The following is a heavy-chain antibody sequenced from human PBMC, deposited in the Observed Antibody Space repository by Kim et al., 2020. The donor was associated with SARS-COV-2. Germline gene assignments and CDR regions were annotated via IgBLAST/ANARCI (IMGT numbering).Heavy chain of an antibody. V-gene: IGHV4-39*01. Sequence: SETLSLTCTVSGGSISSSSYYWGWIRQPPGKGLEWIGSIYYSGSTYYNPSLKSRVTISVDTSKNQFSLKLSSVTAADTAVYYCAVGSWELGYYYYGMDVWGQGTTVTVSS. J-gene: IGHJ6*02. CDR2: IYYSGST. D-gene: IGHD6-13*01. CDR3: AVGSWELGYYYYGMDV. CDR1: GGSISSSSYY.